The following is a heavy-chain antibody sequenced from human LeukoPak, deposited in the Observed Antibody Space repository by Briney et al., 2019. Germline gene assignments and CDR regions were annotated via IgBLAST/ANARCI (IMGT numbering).Heavy chain of an antibody. V-gene: IGHV4-39*01. CDR1: GGSISSSSYY. J-gene: IGHJ4*02. CDR2: IYYSGST. CDR3: ASVITMVQGVIRWGFDY. Sequence: PSETLSLTCTVSGGSISSSSYYWGWIRPPPGKGLEWIGSIYYSGSTYYNPSLKGRVTISVDTSKNQFSLKLSSVTAADTAVYYCASVITMVQGVIRWGFDYWGQGTLVTVSS. D-gene: IGHD3-10*01.